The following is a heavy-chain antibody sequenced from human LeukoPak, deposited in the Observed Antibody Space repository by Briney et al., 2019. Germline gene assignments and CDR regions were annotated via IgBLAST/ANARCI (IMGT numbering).Heavy chain of an antibody. CDR3: AKVRYCSGVNCYPDDN. D-gene: IGHD2-15*01. J-gene: IGHJ4*02. CDR1: GFTFSDYS. V-gene: IGHV3-30*02. CDR2: IRYDGNNK. Sequence: GGSLRLSCAASGFTFSDYSMHWVRQAPGKGLNWVAFIRYDGNNKYYADSVKGRFTISRDNSKNMLYLGMNSLSTEDTAVYHCAKVRYCSGVNCYPDDNWGQGTLVTVSS.